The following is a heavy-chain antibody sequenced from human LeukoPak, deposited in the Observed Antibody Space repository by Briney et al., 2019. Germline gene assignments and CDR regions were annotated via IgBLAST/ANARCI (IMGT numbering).Heavy chain of an antibody. J-gene: IGHJ4*02. Sequence: ASVKVSCKASGYRFTDFSIYWVRQAPGQGLEWMNWFNPNTGDAKYAEKFQGWITMTSDTSIRTAYMEIRSLKSDDTAIYYCATGGPQTSGEKRGLDYWGQGTLVTVSS. CDR2: FNPNTGDA. V-gene: IGHV1-2*04. D-gene: IGHD6-25*01. CDR1: GYRFTDFS. CDR3: ATGGPQTSGEKRGLDY.